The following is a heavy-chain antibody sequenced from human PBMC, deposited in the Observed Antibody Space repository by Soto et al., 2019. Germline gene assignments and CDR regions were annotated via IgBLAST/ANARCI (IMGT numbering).Heavy chain of an antibody. CDR2: INPSGGST. J-gene: IGHJ5*02. V-gene: IGHV1-46*03. CDR3: APAAGWLANWFDP. D-gene: IGHD6-19*01. CDR1: GYTFTSYY. Sequence: QVQLVQSGAEVKKPGASVKVSCKASGYTFTSYYMHCVPQAPGQGLEWMGIINPSGGSTSYAQKFQGRVTMTRDTSTSTVYMELSSLRSEDTAVYYCAPAAGWLANWFDPWGQGTLVTVSS.